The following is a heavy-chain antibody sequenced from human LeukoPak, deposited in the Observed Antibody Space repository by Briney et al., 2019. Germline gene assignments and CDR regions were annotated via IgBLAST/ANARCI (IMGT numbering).Heavy chain of an antibody. V-gene: IGHV1-46*01. CDR1: GYTFTSYY. D-gene: IGHD3-16*02. CDR2: INPSGGST. CDR3: ARQDYVWGSYRYSSLFDY. J-gene: IGHJ4*02. Sequence: LGASVKVSCKASGYTFTSYYKHWVRQAPGQGLEWMGIINPSGGSTSYAQKFQGRVTMTRDTSTSTVYMELSSLRSEDTAVYYCARQDYVWGSYRYSSLFDYWGQGTLVTVSS.